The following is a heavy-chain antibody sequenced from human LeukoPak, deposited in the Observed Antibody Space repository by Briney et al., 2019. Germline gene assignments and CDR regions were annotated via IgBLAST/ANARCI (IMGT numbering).Heavy chain of an antibody. J-gene: IGHJ4*02. Sequence: VASVKVSCKASGGTFSSYAISWVRQAPGQGLEWMGGIIPIFGTANYAQKFQGRVTITADESTSTAYMELSSLRSEDTAVYYCARGDYGGNSWSDWGQGTLVTVSS. CDR2: IIPIFGTA. D-gene: IGHD4-23*01. CDR1: GGTFSSYA. V-gene: IGHV1-69*13. CDR3: ARGDYGGNSWSD.